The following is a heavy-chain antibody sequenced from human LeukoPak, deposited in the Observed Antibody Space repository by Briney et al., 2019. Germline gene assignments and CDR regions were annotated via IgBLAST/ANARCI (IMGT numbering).Heavy chain of an antibody. CDR2: ISGSGGST. V-gene: IGHV3-23*01. D-gene: IGHD6-6*01. CDR3: AKDRGVTVAARPPHDY. Sequence: GGSLRLSXAASGFTFSSYAMSWVRQAPGKGLEWVSAISGSGGSTYYADSVKGRFTISRDNSKSTLYLQMNSLRAEDTAVYYCAKDRGVTVAARPPHDYWGQGTLVTVSS. J-gene: IGHJ4*02. CDR1: GFTFSSYA.